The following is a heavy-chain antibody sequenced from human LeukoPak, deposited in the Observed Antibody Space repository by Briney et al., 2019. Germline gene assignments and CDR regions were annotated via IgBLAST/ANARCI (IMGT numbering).Heavy chain of an antibody. V-gene: IGHV4-4*07. CDR2: IYISGST. D-gene: IGHD6-19*01. CDR1: GGSITNYY. J-gene: IGHJ4*02. CDR3: ARSSDSSGWYGGGIFDY. Sequence: SETLSLTCTVSGGSITNYYWNWLRQPAGKGLEWIGRIYISGSTNYNPSLESRVTVSLDTSDNQFSLRLSSVTAADTAVYYCARSSDSSGWYGGGIFDYWGQGTLVTVSS.